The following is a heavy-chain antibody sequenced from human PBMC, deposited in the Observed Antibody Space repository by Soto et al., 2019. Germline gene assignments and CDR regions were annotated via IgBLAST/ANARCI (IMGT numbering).Heavy chain of an antibody. Sequence: QVQLVQSGAEVKKPGASVKVSCKAPRYIFTAYFMHWVRQAPGQGLEWMGWINPNNGATHYGLSFQGRVTMTRDTSIRTAYMELIYLRADDTAVYYCASHDPGARFHPWGQVTLVSVSS. CDR2: INPNNGAT. V-gene: IGHV1-2*02. CDR3: ASHDPGARFHP. D-gene: IGHD1-1*01. J-gene: IGHJ5*02. CDR1: RYIFTAYF.